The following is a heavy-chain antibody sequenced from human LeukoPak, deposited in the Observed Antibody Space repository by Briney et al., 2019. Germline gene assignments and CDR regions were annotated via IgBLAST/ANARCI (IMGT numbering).Heavy chain of an antibody. J-gene: IGHJ4*02. D-gene: IGHD4-17*01. Sequence: GGSLRLSCAASGFTFSSYSMNWVRQAPGEGLEWVSSISSSSSYIYYADSVKGRFTISRDNAKNSLYLQMNSLRAEDTAVYYRARDGPTTVSHYWGQGTLVTVSS. CDR3: ARDGPTTVSHY. V-gene: IGHV3-21*01. CDR2: ISSSSSYI. CDR1: GFTFSSYS.